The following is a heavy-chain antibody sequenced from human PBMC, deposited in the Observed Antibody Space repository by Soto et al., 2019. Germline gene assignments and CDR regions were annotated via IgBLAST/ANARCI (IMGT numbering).Heavy chain of an antibody. D-gene: IGHD3-10*01. CDR3: ARDQLGRTYYYGSGTVGWFDP. Sequence: QVQLVQSGAEVKKPGSSVKVSCKASGGTFSSYAISWVRQAPGQGLEWMGGIIPIFGTANYAQKFQGRVTSTADESTSTAYMELSSLRSEDTAVYYCARDQLGRTYYYGSGTVGWFDPWGQGTLVTVSS. V-gene: IGHV1-69*01. CDR1: GGTFSSYA. J-gene: IGHJ5*02. CDR2: IIPIFGTA.